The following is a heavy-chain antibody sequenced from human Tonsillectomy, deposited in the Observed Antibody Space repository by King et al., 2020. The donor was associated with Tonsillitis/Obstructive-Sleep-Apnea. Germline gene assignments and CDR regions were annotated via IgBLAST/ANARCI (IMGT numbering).Heavy chain of an antibody. CDR1: GGSLSGYY. Sequence: QLQESGPGLVKPSETLSLTCTVSGGSLSGYYWSWIRQPPGKGLEWIGYIYYSGSTHYNPSLNSRVTISVDTSKSHFSLHLSSVTAAEPAVYFCARSHSRGYPYYYYYSMDVGGKRTTVTVAS. CDR2: IYYSGST. J-gene: IGHJ6*03. CDR3: ARSHSRGYPYYYYYSMDV. D-gene: IGHD3-22*01. V-gene: IGHV4-59*01.